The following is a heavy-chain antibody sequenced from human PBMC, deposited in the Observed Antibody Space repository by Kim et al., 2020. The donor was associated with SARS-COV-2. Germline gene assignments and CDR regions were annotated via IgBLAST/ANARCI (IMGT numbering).Heavy chain of an antibody. CDR2: ICAYNGNS. CDR1: GYTFTSYG. V-gene: IGHV1-18*04. J-gene: IGHJ4*02. CDR3: AREEPLTYYYDSSGYYYH. Sequence: ASVKVSCKASGYTFTSYGISWVRQAPGQGLEWMGWICAYNGNSNYAQKLQGRVTMTTDTSTSTAYMELRSLRSDDTAVYYCAREEPLTYYYDSSGYYYHWGQGTLVTVSS. D-gene: IGHD3-22*01.